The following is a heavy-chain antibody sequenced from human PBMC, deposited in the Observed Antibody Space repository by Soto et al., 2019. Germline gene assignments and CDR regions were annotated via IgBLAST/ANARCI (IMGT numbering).Heavy chain of an antibody. CDR2: TYYRSKWYN. J-gene: IGHJ4*02. D-gene: IGHD5-18*01. Sequence: SQTLSLTCAISGDSVSSNSAAWNWIRQSPSRGLEWLGRTYYRSKWYNDYAVSVKSRITINPDTSKNQFSLQLNSVTPEDTAVDYCARDVDTAMVTTGYYFDYWGQGTLVTVSS. V-gene: IGHV6-1*01. CDR3: ARDVDTAMVTTGYYFDY. CDR1: GDSVSSNSAA.